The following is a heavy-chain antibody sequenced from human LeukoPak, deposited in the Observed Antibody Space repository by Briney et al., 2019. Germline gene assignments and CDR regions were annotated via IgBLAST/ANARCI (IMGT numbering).Heavy chain of an antibody. V-gene: IGHV3-7*01. D-gene: IGHD3-22*01. Sequence: GGSLRLSCAASEFTFSSYWMSWVRQAPGKGLEWVANIKQDGSEKYYVDSVKGRFTISRDNAKNSLYLQMNSLRAEDTAVYYCARGYYYDSSGYFDYWGQGTLVTVSS. CDR2: IKQDGSEK. CDR3: ARGYYYDSSGYFDY. CDR1: EFTFSSYW. J-gene: IGHJ4*02.